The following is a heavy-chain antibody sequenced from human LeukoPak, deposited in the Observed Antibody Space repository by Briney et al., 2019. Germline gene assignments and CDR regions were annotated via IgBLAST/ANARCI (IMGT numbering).Heavy chain of an antibody. D-gene: IGHD3-22*01. CDR3: GRDRYYFDSSGYYSTDY. CDR1: GFIFSGYW. Sequence: GSLRLSCAASGFIFSGYWMSWVRQAPGTGLEWVANIRQDGSEKYYVDSVKGRFTISRDNAKNSLYLQMNSLRAEDTAVYFCGRDRYYFDSSGYYSTDYWGQGTLVTVSS. V-gene: IGHV3-7*01. CDR2: IRQDGSEK. J-gene: IGHJ4*02.